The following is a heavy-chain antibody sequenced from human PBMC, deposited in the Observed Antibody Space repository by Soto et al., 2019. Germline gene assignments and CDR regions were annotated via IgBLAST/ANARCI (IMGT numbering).Heavy chain of an antibody. J-gene: IGHJ5*01. D-gene: IGHD1-1*01. CDR2: VHISGHS. V-gene: IGHV4-4*02. CDR3: ARVRQGCSANNCYFDP. Sequence: SETLSLTCTLSGGSVRAPDWWNWVRQSPDKGLEWIVEVHISGHSNYNPSLRSRVSVSIDSSKNQFYLNLNSVTAADTAIYYCARVRQGCSANNCYFDPWGQGTQVTVSS. CDR1: GGSVRAPDW.